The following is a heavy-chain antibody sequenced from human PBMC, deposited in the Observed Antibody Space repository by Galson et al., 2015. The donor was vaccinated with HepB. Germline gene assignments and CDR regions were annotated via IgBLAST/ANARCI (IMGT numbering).Heavy chain of an antibody. CDR1: GFTSSSYG. CDR3: AREWGVVVPAAIQYYFDY. D-gene: IGHD2-2*01. CDR2: IWYDGSNK. Sequence: SLRLSCAASGFTSSSYGMHWVRQAPGKGLEWVAVIWYDGSNKYYADSVKGRFTISRDNSKNTLYLQMNSLRAEDTAVYYCAREWGVVVPAAIQYYFDYWGQGTLVTVSS. J-gene: IGHJ4*02. V-gene: IGHV3-33*01.